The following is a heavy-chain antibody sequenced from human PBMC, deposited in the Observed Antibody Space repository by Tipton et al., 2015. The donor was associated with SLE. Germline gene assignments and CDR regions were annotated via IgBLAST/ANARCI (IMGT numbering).Heavy chain of an antibody. V-gene: IGHV4-59*11. Sequence: TLSLTCTVSGGSISSHYWSWIRQPPGKGLEWIGYIFYSGSTNYNPSVKSRVTISVDTSKKQFSLKLSSVTAADTAVYYCARETSHGFDPWGQGTLVTVSS. D-gene: IGHD2-2*01. J-gene: IGHJ5*01. CDR2: IFYSGST. CDR1: GGSISSHY. CDR3: ARETSHGFDP.